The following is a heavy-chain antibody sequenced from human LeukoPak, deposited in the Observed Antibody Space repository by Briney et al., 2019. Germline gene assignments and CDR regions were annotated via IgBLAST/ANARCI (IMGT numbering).Heavy chain of an antibody. CDR1: GGSISSNY. J-gene: IGHJ5*01. Sequence: PSETLSLTCTVSGGSISSNYWSWIRQPPGKGLEWIGYIYFSGRTDYNPSLQSRIIISVDTSKNQFSLRLSSVTAAGTAVYYCARVGAVAVDSWGQGTLATVSS. CDR3: ARVGAVAVDS. CDR2: IYFSGRT. V-gene: IGHV4-59*01. D-gene: IGHD6-19*01.